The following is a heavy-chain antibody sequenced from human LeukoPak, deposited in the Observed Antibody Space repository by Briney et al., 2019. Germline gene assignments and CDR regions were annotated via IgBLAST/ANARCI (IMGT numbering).Heavy chain of an antibody. Sequence: SETLSLTCTVSGGSMSSSRYYWGWIRQPPGKGLEWIGSMSYGGSTYYNLSLRSRVDISEDTSKNQFSLIVNSVTAADTAIYYCARLSLAGATYWYFELWGRGTLVTVSS. J-gene: IGHJ2*01. CDR1: GGSMSSSRYY. CDR2: MSYGGST. D-gene: IGHD1-26*01. V-gene: IGHV4-39*01. CDR3: ARLSLAGATYWYFEL.